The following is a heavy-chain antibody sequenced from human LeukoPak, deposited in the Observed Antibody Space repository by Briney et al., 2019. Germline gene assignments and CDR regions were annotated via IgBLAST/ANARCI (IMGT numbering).Heavy chain of an antibody. Sequence: PSETLSLTWTVAGGSISRYYWSCIRQPPGKGLEWIGYISYSGSTNYNPSLKSRVTISVDTSKNQFSLKLRSVTAADTAVYYCARHGSDYSFDYWGQGTLVTVSS. CDR2: ISYSGST. CDR3: ARHGSDYSFDY. V-gene: IGHV4-59*08. J-gene: IGHJ4*02. D-gene: IGHD3-22*01. CDR1: GGSISRYY.